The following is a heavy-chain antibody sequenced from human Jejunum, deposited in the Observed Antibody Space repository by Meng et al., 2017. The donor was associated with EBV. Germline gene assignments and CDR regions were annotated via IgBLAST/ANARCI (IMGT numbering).Heavy chain of an antibody. V-gene: IGHV4-4*02. CDR2: IFHAGNT. CDR1: GDSIISTDTW. J-gene: IGHJ4*02. CDR3: ARGSHYIWDV. Sequence: QVRLQEAGPGLVKPSGTLSLTCGVPGDSIISTDTWWSWVRQPPGKGLEWIGEIFHAGNTNYNPSLKSQVTMSVDTSKNQFSLNLSSVTAADSAVYYCARGSHYIWDVWGQGTLVTVSS. D-gene: IGHD3-16*01.